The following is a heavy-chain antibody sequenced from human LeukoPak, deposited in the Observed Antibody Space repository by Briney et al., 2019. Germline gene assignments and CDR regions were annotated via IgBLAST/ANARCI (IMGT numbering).Heavy chain of an antibody. V-gene: IGHV3-11*01. J-gene: IGHJ4*02. CDR2: ISPSGATI. Sequence: GGSLRLSCAASGFTFSDYYMSRIRQAPGKGLKWVSYISPSGATISYADSVKGRFTTSRDNAKSSLYLQMNSLRAEDTAVYYCARCRGHSCCFDNWGQGTQVTVSS. D-gene: IGHD2-15*01. CDR3: ARCRGHSCCFDN. CDR1: GFTFSDYY.